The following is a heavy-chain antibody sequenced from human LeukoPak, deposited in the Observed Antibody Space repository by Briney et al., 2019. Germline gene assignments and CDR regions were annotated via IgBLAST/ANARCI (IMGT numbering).Heavy chain of an antibody. V-gene: IGHV1-69*06. CDR1: GGTFSSYA. D-gene: IGHD2-21*02. CDR2: IIPIFGTA. CDR3: ARKRYCGGDCYLGFDY. Sequence: SVKVSCKASGGTFSSYAISWVRQAPGQGPEWMGGIIPIFGTANYAQKFQGRVTITADKSTSTAYMELSSLRSEDTAVYYCARKRYCGGDCYLGFDYWGQGTLVTVSS. J-gene: IGHJ4*02.